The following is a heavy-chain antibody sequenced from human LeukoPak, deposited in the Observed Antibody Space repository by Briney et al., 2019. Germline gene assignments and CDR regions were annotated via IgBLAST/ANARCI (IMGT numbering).Heavy chain of an antibody. CDR2: INTHNGNT. CDR3: ARDRPQQLKRYDY. D-gene: IGHD6-13*01. J-gene: IGHJ4*02. CDR1: GYNFDKFG. Sequence: ASGKVSCKASGYNFDKFGIAWVRQAPGQGREWIGWINTHNGNTKYTQQYQGRVTMTTDTSTSTVYMELRRLRSDDTAVYFCARDRPQQLKRYDYWGQGTQVTVSS. V-gene: IGHV1-18*01.